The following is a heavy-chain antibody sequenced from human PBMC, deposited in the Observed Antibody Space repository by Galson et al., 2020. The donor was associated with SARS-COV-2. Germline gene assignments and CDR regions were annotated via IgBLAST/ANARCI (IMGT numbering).Heavy chain of an antibody. Sequence: ASVKVSCKASGYTFTSYDINWVRQATGQGLEWMGWMNPNSGNTGYAQKFQGRVTMTRNTSISTAYMELSSLRSEDTAVYYCARGLQKRGKVVITSNWFDPWGQGTLVTVSS. J-gene: IGHJ5*02. CDR2: MNPNSGNT. V-gene: IGHV1-8*01. CDR1: GYTFTSYD. CDR3: ARGLQKRGKVVITSNWFDP. D-gene: IGHD3-22*01.